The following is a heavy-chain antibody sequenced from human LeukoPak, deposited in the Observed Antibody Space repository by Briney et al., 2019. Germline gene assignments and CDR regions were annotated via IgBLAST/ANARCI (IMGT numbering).Heavy chain of an antibody. D-gene: IGHD6-19*01. Sequence: GASVKVSCKASGYTFTGYYMHWVRQAPGQGLEWMGWINPNSGGTNYAQKFQGRVTMTRDTSISTAYMELSRLRSDDTAVYYCARAEIAVAGTRGYFDYWGQGTLVTVSS. V-gene: IGHV1-2*02. J-gene: IGHJ4*02. CDR3: ARAEIAVAGTRGYFDY. CDR1: GYTFTGYY. CDR2: INPNSGGT.